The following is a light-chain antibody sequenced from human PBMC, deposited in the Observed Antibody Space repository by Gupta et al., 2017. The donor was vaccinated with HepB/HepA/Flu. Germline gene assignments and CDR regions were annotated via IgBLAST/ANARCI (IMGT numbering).Light chain of an antibody. J-gene: IGLJ3*02. CDR3: CSYTSSSTLV. V-gene: IGLV2-14*03. Sequence: QSALTQAPSVSASPGQTITISCPGSSSDIGAYNYVSWYQQHPDKAPKLMIYDVSSRPSGVSNRFSGSKSGNTASLIISGLQAEDEADYYCCSYTSSSTLVFGGGTKLTVL. CDR2: DVS. CDR1: SSDIGAYNY.